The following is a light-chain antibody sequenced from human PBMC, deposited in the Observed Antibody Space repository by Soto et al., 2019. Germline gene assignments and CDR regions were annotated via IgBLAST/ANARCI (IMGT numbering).Light chain of an antibody. CDR1: QSLLHSNGYNY. J-gene: IGKJ3*01. CDR2: LGS. V-gene: IGKV2-28*01. Sequence: DIVMTQSPLSLPVTPGEPASISCRSSQSLLHSNGYNYLDWYLQKPGQSPQLLSYLGSNRASGDPDRFCGSGSGTDFTLKISRVEAEDVGVYYCMQALQTPIFTFGPGTEVDIK. CDR3: MQALQTPIFT.